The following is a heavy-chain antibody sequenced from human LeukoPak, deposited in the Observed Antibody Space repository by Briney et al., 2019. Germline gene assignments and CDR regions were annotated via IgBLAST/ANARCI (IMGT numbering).Heavy chain of an antibody. J-gene: IGHJ4*02. Sequence: SETLSITCTVSGGSISSGGYYWSWIRQHPGKGLEWIGYIYYSGSTYYNPSLKSRVTISVDTSKNQFSLKLSSVTAADTAVYYCAREPVGYCTNGVCYTGPGNFDYWGQGTLVTVSS. CDR3: AREPVGYCTNGVCYTGPGNFDY. V-gene: IGHV4-31*03. D-gene: IGHD2-8*01. CDR2: IYYSGST. CDR1: GGSISSGGYY.